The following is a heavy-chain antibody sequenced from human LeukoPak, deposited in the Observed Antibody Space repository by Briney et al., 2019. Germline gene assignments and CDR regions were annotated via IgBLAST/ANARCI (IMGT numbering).Heavy chain of an antibody. J-gene: IGHJ5*02. Sequence: ASVKVSCKASGGTFSSYAISWVRQAPGQGLEWMGGIIPIFGTANYAQKFQGRVTITAAKSTSTAYMELSSLRSEDTAVYYCARARRITMIVVANNWFDPWGQGTLVTVPS. CDR3: ARARRITMIVVANNWFDP. CDR2: IIPIFGTA. V-gene: IGHV1-69*06. CDR1: GGTFSSYA. D-gene: IGHD3-22*01.